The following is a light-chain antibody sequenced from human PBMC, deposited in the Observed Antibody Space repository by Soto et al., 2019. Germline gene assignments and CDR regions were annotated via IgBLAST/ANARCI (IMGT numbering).Light chain of an antibody. CDR3: QQYGSAPPLS. Sequence: EIVLTQSPGTLSLSPGERATLSCRASQSVRSNFLAWYQQKPGQAPRLLIYGASNRATGIPDRFSGSGSGTDFTLTITRLEPEDFAAYYCQQYGSAPPLSFGGGTRVEIK. V-gene: IGKV3-20*01. J-gene: IGKJ4*01. CDR1: QSVRSNF. CDR2: GAS.